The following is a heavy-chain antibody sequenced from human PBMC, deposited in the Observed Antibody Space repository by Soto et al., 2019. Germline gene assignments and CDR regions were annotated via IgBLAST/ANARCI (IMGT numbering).Heavy chain of an antibody. D-gene: IGHD6-13*01. V-gene: IGHV3-30*18. Sequence: QVQLVESGGGVVQPRRSLRLSCAASGFSFSSYGMHWVRQAPGKGLEWVAVISYDGSNKYYADSVKGRFTISRDNSKNTLYLQMNSLRAEDTAVYYCAKGGIAASFDYWGQGTLVTVSS. CDR1: GFSFSSYG. CDR3: AKGGIAASFDY. J-gene: IGHJ4*02. CDR2: ISYDGSNK.